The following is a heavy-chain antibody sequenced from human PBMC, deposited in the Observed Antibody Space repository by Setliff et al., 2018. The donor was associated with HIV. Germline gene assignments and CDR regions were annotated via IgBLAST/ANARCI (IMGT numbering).Heavy chain of an antibody. CDR3: ARADCSGGSCYSDH. V-gene: IGHV4-59*08. CDR2: FYYDGSA. Sequence: SETLSLTCTISGASIISYYWNWVRQPPGRGLEWIGYFYYDGSAKYNPSLKSRVTISVDTSKNQFSLKLSYVTAADTAVYYCARADCSGGSCYSDHWGQGTLVTVSS. D-gene: IGHD2-15*01. J-gene: IGHJ4*02. CDR1: GASIISYY.